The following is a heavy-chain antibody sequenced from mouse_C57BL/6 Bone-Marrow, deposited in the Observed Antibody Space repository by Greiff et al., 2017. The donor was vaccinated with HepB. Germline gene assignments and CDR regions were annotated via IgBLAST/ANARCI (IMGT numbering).Heavy chain of an antibody. CDR2: IDPENGDT. CDR3: ARNFYYAMDY. CDR1: GFNIKDDY. J-gene: IGHJ4*01. V-gene: IGHV14-4*01. Sequence: VQLQQSGAELVRPGASVKLSCTASGFNIKDDYMHWVKQRPEQGLEWIGWIDPENGDTEYASKFQGKATITADTSSNTAYLQLSSLTSEDSAIYYCARNFYYAMDYWGPGTSVTVSS.